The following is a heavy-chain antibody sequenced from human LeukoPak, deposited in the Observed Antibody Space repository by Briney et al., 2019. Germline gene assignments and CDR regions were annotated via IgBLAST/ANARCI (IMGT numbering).Heavy chain of an antibody. V-gene: IGHV3-15*01. CDR3: TTDIYSGSYLASY. CDR1: GFTFSNAW. CDR2: IKSKTDGGTT. J-gene: IGHJ1*01. D-gene: IGHD1-26*01. Sequence: GGSLRLSCAASGFTFSNAWMSWVRQAPGKGLEWVGRIKSKTDGGTTDYAAPVKGRFTISRDDSKTTLYLQMNSLKTEDTAVYYFTTDIYSGSYLASYWGQGTLVTVSS.